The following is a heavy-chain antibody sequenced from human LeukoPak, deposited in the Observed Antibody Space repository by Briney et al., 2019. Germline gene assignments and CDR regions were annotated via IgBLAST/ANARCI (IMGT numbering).Heavy chain of an antibody. J-gene: IGHJ4*02. D-gene: IGHD2-15*01. CDR1: GFTFSSYA. V-gene: IGHV3-30*04. CDR3: ARDHCSGYSCYGY. Sequence: GGSLRLSCAASGFTFSSYAMHWVRQAPGKGLEWVAVISYDGSNKYYADSVKGRFTISRDNAKNSLYLQMNSLRAEDTAVYYCARDHCSGYSCYGYWGQGTLVIVSS. CDR2: ISYDGSNK.